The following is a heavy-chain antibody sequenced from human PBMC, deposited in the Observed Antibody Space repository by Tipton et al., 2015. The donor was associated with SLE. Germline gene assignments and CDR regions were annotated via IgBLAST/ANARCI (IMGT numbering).Heavy chain of an antibody. CDR2: IYNTGAT. CDR3: ARVDRGPRNFDL. Sequence: TLSLTCTVSGGSISSYYWSWIRQPAGQGLEWIGCIYNTGATYYNPSLKSRVSMSVDTSKNQISLRLNSVTAADTAVYYCARVDRGPRNFDLWGRGTLITVSS. V-gene: IGHV4-4*07. D-gene: IGHD1-26*01. J-gene: IGHJ2*01. CDR1: GGSISSYY.